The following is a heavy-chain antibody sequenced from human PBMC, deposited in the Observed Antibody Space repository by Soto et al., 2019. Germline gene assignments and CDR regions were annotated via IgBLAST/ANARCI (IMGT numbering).Heavy chain of an antibody. CDR2: IYWNDGK. Sequence: QITLKESGPTLVKPTQTLTLTCTFSGFSLTTSGVGVGWIRQPPGKALEWLALIYWNDGKRYSPSLKSRLTIHKDTSKNQVVLRMTNTDPVDTATYYCAHRGEFYGDYEDYWYFDLWGRGTLVTVSS. CDR1: GFSLTTSGVG. V-gene: IGHV2-5*01. CDR3: AHRGEFYGDYEDYWYFDL. J-gene: IGHJ2*01. D-gene: IGHD4-17*01.